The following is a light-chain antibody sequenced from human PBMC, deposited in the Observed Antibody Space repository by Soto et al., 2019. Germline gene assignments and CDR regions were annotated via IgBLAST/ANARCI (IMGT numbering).Light chain of an antibody. CDR3: QHYNSYSEA. CDR1: QTISSW. J-gene: IGKJ1*01. V-gene: IGKV1-5*03. Sequence: DIKMTQSPSTLSGSVGDRVTMTCRASQTISSWLAWYQQKPGKAPKLLIYKASTLKSGVPSRFSGSGSGTEFTLTISSLQPDDFATYYCQHYNSYSEAFGQGTKGGYQ. CDR2: KAS.